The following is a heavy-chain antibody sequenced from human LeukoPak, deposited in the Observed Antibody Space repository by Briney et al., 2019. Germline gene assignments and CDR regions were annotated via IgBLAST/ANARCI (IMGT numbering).Heavy chain of an antibody. CDR3: AKDPRASSAYYYDRLGY. V-gene: IGHV3-23*01. CDR1: GFTFSSYA. CDR2: ISGSGGST. D-gene: IGHD3-22*01. Sequence: GGSLRLSCAASGFTFSSYAMSWVRQAPGKGLEWVSAISGSGGSTYYAVSVKGRFTISRDNSKSTLNLQMNSLRVEDTAVYYCAKDPRASSAYYYDRLGYWGQGTLVTVSS. J-gene: IGHJ4*02.